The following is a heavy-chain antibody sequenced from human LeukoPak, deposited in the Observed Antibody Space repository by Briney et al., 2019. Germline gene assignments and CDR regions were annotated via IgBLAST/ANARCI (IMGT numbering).Heavy chain of an antibody. CDR3: ARGSYPKVVVAANYAFDI. CDR1: GGSFSGYY. V-gene: IGHV4-34*01. J-gene: IGHJ3*02. CDR2: INHSGST. Sequence: SETLSLTCAVYGGSFSGYYWSWLRQPPGKGLEWIGEINHSGSTNYNPSLKSRVTISVDTSKNQFSLKLSSVTAADTAVYYCARGSYPKVVVAANYAFDIWGQGTMVTVSS. D-gene: IGHD2-15*01.